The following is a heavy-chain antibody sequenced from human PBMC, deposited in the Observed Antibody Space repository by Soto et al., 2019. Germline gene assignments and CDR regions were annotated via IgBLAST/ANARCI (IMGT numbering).Heavy chain of an antibody. CDR2: IQNHGYST. V-gene: IGHV3-48*03. CDR3: ARGYDAGCHFGY. D-gene: IGHD1-20*01. CDR1: GFTFSRDE. J-gene: IGHJ4*02. Sequence: EVQLVESGGGLVQPGGSLRLSCEASGFTFSRDEMNWVRQAPGKGLEWIAYIQNHGYSTHYADSVKDRFTISRDKAKNTLYLQMSSLTAEDTAIYYCARGYDAGCHFGYWGQGVLVTVSS.